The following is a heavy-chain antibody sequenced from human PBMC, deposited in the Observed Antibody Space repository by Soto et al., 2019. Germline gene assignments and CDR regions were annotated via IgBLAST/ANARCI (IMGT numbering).Heavy chain of an antibody. CDR2: ISYDGSNK. CDR1: GFTFSRYA. CDR3: ARDRIAARSYYYYGMDV. J-gene: IGHJ6*02. Sequence: HHGGSLTLSCAASGFTFSRYAMPWVRQAPGKGLEWVAVISYDGSNKYYADSVKGRFTISRDNSKNTLYLQMNSLRAEDTAVYYCARDRIAARSYYYYGMDVWGQGTTVTVSS. D-gene: IGHD6-6*01. V-gene: IGHV3-30-3*01.